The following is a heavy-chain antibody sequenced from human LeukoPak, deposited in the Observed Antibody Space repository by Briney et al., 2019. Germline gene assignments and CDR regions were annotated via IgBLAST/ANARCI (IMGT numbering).Heavy chain of an antibody. Sequence: SETLSLTCTVSGGSIRSSDYYWSWIRQPPGKGLEWIGYIYYSGSTSYSPSLKSRVIISVDTSKNQFFLNLSSVTAADTAVYYCARDNPQDCRSSCCYFDAWGQGTLVTVSS. CDR2: IYYSGST. J-gene: IGHJ5*02. CDR3: ARDNPQDCRSSCCYFDA. V-gene: IGHV4-30-4*08. CDR1: GGSIRSSDYY. D-gene: IGHD2-2*01.